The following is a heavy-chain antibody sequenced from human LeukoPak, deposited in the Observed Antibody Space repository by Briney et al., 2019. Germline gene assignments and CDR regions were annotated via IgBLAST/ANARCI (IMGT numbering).Heavy chain of an antibody. J-gene: IGHJ4*02. D-gene: IGHD3-10*01. Sequence: GGSLRLSCAASGFTFSDYSMNWVRQAPGKGLEWVSYISSSSGSIHYADSVKGRCTISRDNAKKSLYLQMSSLRDEDTAVYYCARDYYYGFYYWGQGTLVTVSS. V-gene: IGHV3-48*02. CDR1: GFTFSDYS. CDR2: ISSSSGSI. CDR3: ARDYYYGFYY.